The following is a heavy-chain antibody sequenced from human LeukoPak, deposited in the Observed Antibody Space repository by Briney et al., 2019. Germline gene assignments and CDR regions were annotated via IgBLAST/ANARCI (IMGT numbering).Heavy chain of an antibody. V-gene: IGHV4-59*01. Sequence: SETLSHTCTVSGGSISSYYWSWIRQPPGKGLEWIGYIYYSGSTNYNPSLKSRVTISVDTSKNQFSLKLSSVTAADTAVYYCARHSSSTTYYYYMDVWGKGTTVTVSS. CDR2: IYYSGST. CDR3: ARHSSSTTYYYYMDV. D-gene: IGHD2-2*01. CDR1: GGSISSYY. J-gene: IGHJ6*03.